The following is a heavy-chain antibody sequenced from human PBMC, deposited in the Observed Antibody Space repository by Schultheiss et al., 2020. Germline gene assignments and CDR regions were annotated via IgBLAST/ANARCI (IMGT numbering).Heavy chain of an antibody. CDR3: ARKGYSSGYYRDYYYYGMDV. CDR2: INHSGST. J-gene: IGHJ6*02. V-gene: IGHV4-34*09. Sequence: SQTLSLTCAVYGGSFSNYYWSWIRQPPGKGLEWIGEINHSGSTNYNPSLKSRVTISVDTSKNQFSLKLSSVTAADTAVYYCARKGYSSGYYRDYYYYGMDVWGQGTTVTVSS. D-gene: IGHD3-22*01. CDR1: GGSFSNYY.